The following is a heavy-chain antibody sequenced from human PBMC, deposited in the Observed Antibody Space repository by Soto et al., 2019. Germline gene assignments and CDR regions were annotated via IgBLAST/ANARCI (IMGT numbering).Heavy chain of an antibody. Sequence: QVQLVESGGGVVQPGRSLRLSCAASGFTFSSYGMHWVRQAPGKGLEWVALIWHDGGNQFYAESVKGRFTISRDNSKDTLYLQLTSLSAADTAMYYCARDGDVNTGFGKDYWGQGTLVTVSS. J-gene: IGHJ4*02. CDR1: GFTFSSYG. CDR2: IWHDGGNQ. D-gene: IGHD3-16*01. CDR3: ARDGDVNTGFGKDY. V-gene: IGHV3-33*01.